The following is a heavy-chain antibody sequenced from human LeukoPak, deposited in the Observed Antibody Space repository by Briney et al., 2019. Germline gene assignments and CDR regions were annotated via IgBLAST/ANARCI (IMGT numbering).Heavy chain of an antibody. V-gene: IGHV4-34*01. CDR3: ARGLGWKVATMGLFYMDV. D-gene: IGHD5-24*01. CDR1: GGSFSGYD. J-gene: IGHJ6*03. CDR2: INDGGDT. Sequence: SDTLSLTCGVSGGSFSGYDWSWVRQSPGKGLEWIGEINDGGDTNYNPSLKSRVTISKGTSKNQFSLKVTSVTAADTAVYYCARGLGWKVATMGLFYMDVWGEGTTVTVSS.